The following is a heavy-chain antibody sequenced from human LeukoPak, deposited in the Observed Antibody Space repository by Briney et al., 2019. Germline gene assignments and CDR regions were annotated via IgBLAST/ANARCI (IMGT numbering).Heavy chain of an antibody. CDR2: ISSSSSYI. CDR3: ARGYSSSWYYFDY. Sequence: GGSLRLSCAASGFTFSSYSMNWVRQAPGKGLEWVSSISSSSSYIYYADSVKGRFTISRDNAKNSLYLQMNSLRAEDTAVYYCARGYSSSWYYFDYWGQGILVTVSS. D-gene: IGHD6-13*01. V-gene: IGHV3-21*01. J-gene: IGHJ4*02. CDR1: GFTFSSYS.